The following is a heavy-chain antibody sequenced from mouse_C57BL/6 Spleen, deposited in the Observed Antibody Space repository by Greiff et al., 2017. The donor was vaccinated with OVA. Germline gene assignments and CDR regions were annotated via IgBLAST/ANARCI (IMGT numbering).Heavy chain of an antibody. CDR2: IWSGGST. V-gene: IGHV2-2*01. J-gene: IGHJ2*01. Sequence: QVQLKQSGPGLVQPSQSLSITCTVSGFSLTSYGVHWVRQSPGKGLEWLGVIWSGGSTDYNAAFISRLSISKDNSKSQVFFKMNSLQADDTAIYYCARMGVTTEIGLYYFDYWGQGTTLTVSS. CDR3: ARMGVTTEIGLYYFDY. CDR1: GFSLTSYG. D-gene: IGHD2-2*01.